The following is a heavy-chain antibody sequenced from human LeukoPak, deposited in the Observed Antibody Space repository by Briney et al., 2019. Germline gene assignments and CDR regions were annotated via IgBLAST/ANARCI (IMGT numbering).Heavy chain of an antibody. CDR2: ISSSSSYI. CDR3: AYGTTGNNWFDP. D-gene: IGHD1-1*01. J-gene: IGHJ5*02. V-gene: IGHV3-21*01. Sequence: GGSLRLSCAASGFTFRSYAMQWVRQAPGKGLEWVSSISSSSSYIYYADSVKGRFTISRDNAKNSLYLQMNSLRAEDTAVYYCAYGTTGNNWFDPWGQGTLVTVSS. CDR1: GFTFRSYA.